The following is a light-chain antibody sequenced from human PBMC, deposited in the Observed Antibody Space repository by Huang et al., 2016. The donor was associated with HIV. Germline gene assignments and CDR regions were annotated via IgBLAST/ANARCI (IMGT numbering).Light chain of an antibody. V-gene: IGKV3-20*01. Sequence: EIVLTQSPGTLSLSPGERATLSCRASQSVNSNYLAWYHQKPGQAPRRLIYGASSRATGIPDRFSGSGSGTHFTLTISRLEPEDFAVYYCQHYGSSPRTFGQGTKVEIK. CDR3: QHYGSSPRT. CDR1: QSVNSNY. J-gene: IGKJ1*01. CDR2: GAS.